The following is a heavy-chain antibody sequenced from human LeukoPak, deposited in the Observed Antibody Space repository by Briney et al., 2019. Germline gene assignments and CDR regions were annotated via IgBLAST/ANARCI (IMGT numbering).Heavy chain of an antibody. Sequence: SETLSLTCAVSGGSISSGGYSWSWIRQPPGKGLEWIGYIYYSGSTYYNPSLKSRVTISVDTSKNQFSLKLSSVTAADTAVYYCARVTLDMIPPPPDAFDIWGQGTMVTVSS. V-gene: IGHV4-30-4*07. CDR1: GGSISSGGYS. J-gene: IGHJ3*02. CDR2: IYYSGST. CDR3: ARVTLDMIPPPPDAFDI. D-gene: IGHD3-22*01.